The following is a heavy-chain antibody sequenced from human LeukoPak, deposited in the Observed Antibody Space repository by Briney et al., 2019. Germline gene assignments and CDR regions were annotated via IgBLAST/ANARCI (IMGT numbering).Heavy chain of an antibody. CDR1: GGSISSGGYS. D-gene: IGHD3-22*01. Sequence: SETLSLTCAVSGGSISSGGYSWSSIRQPPGRGLEWIGNIYYSGSTYYNPSLKSRVTISVDTSKNQFSLKLSSVTAADTAVYYCARRRLEPIVVAPLGFDPWGQGTLVTVSS. CDR2: IYYSGST. V-gene: IGHV4-30-2*03. J-gene: IGHJ5*02. CDR3: ARRRLEPIVVAPLGFDP.